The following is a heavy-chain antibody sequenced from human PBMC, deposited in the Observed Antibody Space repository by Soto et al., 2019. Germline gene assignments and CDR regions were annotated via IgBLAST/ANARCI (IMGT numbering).Heavy chain of an antibody. CDR1: GGSISSSNYY. CDR3: VSAAKWELLFDY. D-gene: IGHD1-26*01. CDR2: IYYTEGT. V-gene: IGHV4-39*01. Sequence: SETLSLTCTVSGGSISSSNYYWAWIRQPPGKGLEWIGNIYYTEGTYYNPSLKSRVTISVDTSKNQVSLKLFSVTAADTAVYYRVSAAKWELLFDYWGQGTLVTVSS. J-gene: IGHJ4*02.